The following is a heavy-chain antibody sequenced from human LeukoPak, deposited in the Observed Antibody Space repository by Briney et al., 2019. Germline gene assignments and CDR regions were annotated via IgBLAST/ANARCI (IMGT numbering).Heavy chain of an antibody. CDR1: GGFISSYY. D-gene: IGHD2-15*01. V-gene: IGHV4-59*01. J-gene: IGHJ5*02. CDR3: ARGDRGHNWFDP. Sequence: SETLSLTCTVSGGFISSYYWSWIRQPPGKGLEWIGYIYYSGSTNYNPSLKSRVTISVDTSKNQFSLKLSSVTAADTAVYYCARGDRGHNWFDPWGQGTLVTVSS. CDR2: IYYSGST.